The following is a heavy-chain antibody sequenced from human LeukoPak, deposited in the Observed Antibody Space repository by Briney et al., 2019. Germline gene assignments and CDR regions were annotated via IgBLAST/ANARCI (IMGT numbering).Heavy chain of an antibody. V-gene: IGHV3-30-3*01. CDR1: GYTLTELS. CDR3: ARGPPVGTAFITINGDY. Sequence: GASMKVSCKVSGYTLTELSMHWVRQAPGKGLEWVAVISYDGSNKYYADSVKGRFTISRDNSKNTLYLQMNSLRPEDTATYYCARGPPVGTAFITINGDYWGQGTLVTVSS. D-gene: IGHD3-3*01. CDR2: ISYDGSNK. J-gene: IGHJ4*02.